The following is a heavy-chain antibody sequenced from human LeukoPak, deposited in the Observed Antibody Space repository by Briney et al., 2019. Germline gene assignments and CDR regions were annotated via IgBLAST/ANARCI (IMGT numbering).Heavy chain of an antibody. CDR2: IYYSGST. CDR3: ARHPMTTPLDY. V-gene: IGHV4-39*01. J-gene: IGHJ4*02. CDR1: GGSISSSSYY. D-gene: IGHD4-11*01. Sequence: SETLSLTCTVSGGSISSSSYYWGWIRQPPGKWLEWIGSIYYSGSTYYNPSLKSRVTISVDTSKNQFSLKLSSVTAADTAVYYCARHPMTTPLDYWGQGTLVTVSS.